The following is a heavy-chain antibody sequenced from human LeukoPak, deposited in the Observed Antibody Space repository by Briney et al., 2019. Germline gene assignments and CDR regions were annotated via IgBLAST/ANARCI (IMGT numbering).Heavy chain of an antibody. CDR3: ARSDCSSTSCYAFDI. CDR1: GGSFSSSSYS. V-gene: IGHV4-39*01. CDR2: IYYSGST. Sequence: SETLSLTCTVSGGSFSSSSYSWGWIRQPPGKGLEWIGSIYYSGSTYYNPSLKSRVTISVDTSKNQFSLKLSSVTAADTAVYYCARSDCSSTSCYAFDIWGQGTMVTVSS. J-gene: IGHJ3*02. D-gene: IGHD2-2*01.